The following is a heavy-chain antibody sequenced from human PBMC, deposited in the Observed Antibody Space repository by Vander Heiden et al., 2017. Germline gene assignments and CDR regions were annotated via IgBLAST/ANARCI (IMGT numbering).Heavy chain of an antibody. Sequence: QAQLVQSGAEVKKPGSSVKVSCKASGGTFNRYGFSWVRQAPGQGLEWMGGIIVMFGSTNYAQKFQGRVTISADESTSTAYMELSSLRSEDTAVYYCTRIPLMTTNFWYFDLWGRGTLVTVSS. J-gene: IGHJ2*01. CDR2: IIVMFGST. V-gene: IGHV1-69*01. CDR1: GGTFNRYG. CDR3: TRIPLMTTNFWYFDL. D-gene: IGHD3-16*01.